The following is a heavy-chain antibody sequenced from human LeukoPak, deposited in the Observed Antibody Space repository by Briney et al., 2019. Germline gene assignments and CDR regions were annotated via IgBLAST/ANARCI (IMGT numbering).Heavy chain of an antibody. Sequence: GASVKVSCKASGYTFTTYYMHWVRQAPGQGLEWMGITNPSGGSTTYAQKFQGRVTMTRDTSTSTVYMELNNLRSEDTAVYYCARDVRHQRGSSAYGIDWGQGTLITVSS. CDR1: GYTFTTYY. CDR2: TNPSGGST. CDR3: ARDVRHQRGSSAYGID. V-gene: IGHV1-46*01. J-gene: IGHJ4*02. D-gene: IGHD5-12*01.